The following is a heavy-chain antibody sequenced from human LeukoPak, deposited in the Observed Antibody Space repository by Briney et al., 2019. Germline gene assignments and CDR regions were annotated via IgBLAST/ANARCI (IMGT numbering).Heavy chain of an antibody. CDR1: GGSIRTNLYY. CDR3: ARSKGGSAYYALYNWFDP. D-gene: IGHD1-26*01. J-gene: IGHJ5*02. CDR2: IYHSGTT. V-gene: IGHV4-39*01. Sequence: PSETLSLTCAVSGGSIRTNLYYWGWIRQPPGQGLEWIGSIYHSGTTYYRPSLKGRVTISVDTSKNQFSLRLTSVTAADTAVYYCARSKGGSAYYALYNWFDPWGQGTLVTVSS.